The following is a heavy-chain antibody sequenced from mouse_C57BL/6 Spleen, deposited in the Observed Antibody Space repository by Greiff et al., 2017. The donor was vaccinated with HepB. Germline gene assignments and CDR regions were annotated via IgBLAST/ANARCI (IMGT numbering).Heavy chain of an antibody. J-gene: IGHJ1*03. D-gene: IGHD1-1*01. CDR2: IYPSDSET. CDR1: GYTFTSYW. Sequence: QVQLQQPGAELVRPGSSVKLSCKASGYTFTSYWMEWVKQRPGQGLEWIGNIYPSDSETHYNQKFKDKATLTVDKSSSTAYMQLSSLTSEDSAVYYCAREGYYGSSYGYFDVWGTGTTVTVSS. V-gene: IGHV1-61*01. CDR3: AREGYYGSSYGYFDV.